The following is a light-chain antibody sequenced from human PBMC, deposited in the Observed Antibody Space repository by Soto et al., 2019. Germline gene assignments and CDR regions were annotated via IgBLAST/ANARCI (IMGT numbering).Light chain of an antibody. CDR2: GAS. J-gene: IGKJ1*01. V-gene: IGKV3-20*01. CDR3: YQYGNSPRE. Sequence: DIVLTQSPGTLSLSPGERATLSCRASQSVSNTYLAWYQQKPGQAPRLLIYGASSRATGIPDRFSGSGSGTDFTLTISRLEPEDFAVYYCYQYGNSPRELGHGTTVDIK. CDR1: QSVSNTY.